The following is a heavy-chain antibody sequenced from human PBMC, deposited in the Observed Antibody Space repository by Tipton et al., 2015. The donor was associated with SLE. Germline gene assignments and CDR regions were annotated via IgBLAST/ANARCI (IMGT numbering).Heavy chain of an antibody. V-gene: IGHV4-39*01. Sequence: SGAEVKKPGASVKVSCKASGYTFTSYGISWIRQPPGKGLEWIGTIYYSGSTYYNPSLKSRATISVDTSKNQFSLKLSSVTATDTAVYYCARRGVAVADCFDYWGQGTLVTVSA. D-gene: IGHD6-19*01. CDR3: ARRGVAVADCFDY. J-gene: IGHJ4*02. CDR2: IYYSGST. CDR1: GYTFTSYGI.